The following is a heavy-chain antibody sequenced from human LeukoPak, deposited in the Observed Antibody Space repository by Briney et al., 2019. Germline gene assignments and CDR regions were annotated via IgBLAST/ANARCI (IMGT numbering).Heavy chain of an antibody. J-gene: IGHJ2*01. V-gene: IGHV4-4*07. CDR2: MYPSGST. Sequence: PSETLSLTCSVSGGSISSNYWNWIRQPAGKGLEWIGRMYPSGSTYYNPSLNSRVTMSVDTSKNQFSLKLSSVTAADSAVYYCARDRGGYNWYFDPWGRGTLVTVSS. CDR1: GGSISSNY. CDR3: ARDRGGYNWYFDP. D-gene: IGHD6-25*01.